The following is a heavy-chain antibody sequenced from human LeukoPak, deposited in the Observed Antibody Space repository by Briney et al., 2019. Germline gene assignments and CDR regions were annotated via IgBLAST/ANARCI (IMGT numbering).Heavy chain of an antibody. V-gene: IGHV3-30*14. CDR1: GFTFSSYV. Sequence: GGSLRLSCAASGFTFSSYVMHWVRQAPGKGLEWVAIISYDGSNEYYADSVKGRFTISRDNSRNTLYLQMNSLRAEDTAVYYCACGYLWFGELAYDYWGQGTLVTVSS. CDR2: ISYDGSNE. D-gene: IGHD3-10*01. CDR3: ACGYLWFGELAYDY. J-gene: IGHJ4*02.